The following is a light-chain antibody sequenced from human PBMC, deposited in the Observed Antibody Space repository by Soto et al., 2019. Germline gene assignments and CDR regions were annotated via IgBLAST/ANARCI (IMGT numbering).Light chain of an antibody. CDR3: QQYNNWPPTWT. CDR1: QSVGST. Sequence: EIVMTPSPATLSVSPVERATLSCRASQSVGSTLAWYQQRPGQSPRLLIYGASTRATGIPARFSGSGSGTEFTLTISSLQSEDFAIYYCQQYNNWPPTWTFGQGTKVDIK. V-gene: IGKV3-15*01. J-gene: IGKJ1*01. CDR2: GAS.